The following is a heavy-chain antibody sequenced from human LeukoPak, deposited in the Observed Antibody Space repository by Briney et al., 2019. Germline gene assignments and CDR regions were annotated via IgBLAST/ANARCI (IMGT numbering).Heavy chain of an antibody. CDR2: ISSSSSYI. Sequence: GGSLRLSCAASGFTFSSYSMNWVRQAPGKGLEWVSSISSSSSYIYYADSVKGRFTISRDDAKNSLYLQMNSLRAEDTAVYYCARAAELRFLEWLPESVDYWGQGTLVTVSS. CDR1: GFTFSSYS. V-gene: IGHV3-21*01. J-gene: IGHJ4*02. D-gene: IGHD3-3*01. CDR3: ARAAELRFLEWLPESVDY.